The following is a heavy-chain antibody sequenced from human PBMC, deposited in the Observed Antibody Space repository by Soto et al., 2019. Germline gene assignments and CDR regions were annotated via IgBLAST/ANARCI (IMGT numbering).Heavy chain of an antibody. CDR2: IYWDDDK. D-gene: IGHD6-19*01. V-gene: IGHV2-5*02. Sequence: QITLKESGPTLVKPTQTLTLTCTFSGFSLSSTRVAVGWIRQPPGKALEWLALIYWDDDKRYSPFLKSSLTITKDTSKNQVVLTMTNMYPVDTATYYCAHSVVAGLGYYFDYWGQGTLVTVSS. CDR1: GFSLSSTRVA. J-gene: IGHJ4*02. CDR3: AHSVVAGLGYYFDY.